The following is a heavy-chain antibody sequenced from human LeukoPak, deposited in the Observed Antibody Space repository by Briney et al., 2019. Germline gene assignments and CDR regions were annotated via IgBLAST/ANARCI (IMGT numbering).Heavy chain of an antibody. D-gene: IGHD3-22*01. Sequence: SETLSLTCTVSGDSINSLDLWSWVRQPPGKGLEWIGEMYLSGTTHSNPSVKSRVTISIDKSKNQFFLNLSSVTAADTAVYYCAGLVGRYSSGLYYYYFDYWGQGTLGTVSS. CDR1: GDSINSLDL. CDR3: AGLVGRYSSGLYYYYFDY. V-gene: IGHV4-4*02. J-gene: IGHJ4*02. CDR2: MYLSGTT.